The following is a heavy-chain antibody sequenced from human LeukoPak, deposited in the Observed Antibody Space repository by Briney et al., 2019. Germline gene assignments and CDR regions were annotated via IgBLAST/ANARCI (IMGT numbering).Heavy chain of an antibody. CDR2: ISSSSSYI. V-gene: IGHV3-21*01. J-gene: IGHJ3*02. Sequence: PGGSLRLSCAASGFTFSSYSMNWVRQAPGTGLEWVASISSSSSYIYYADSVKGRFTISRDNAKNSLYLQMNSLRAEDTAVYYCARADIYCSSSGCARRAFDIWGQGTMVTVSS. D-gene: IGHD3-22*01. CDR1: GFTFSSYS. CDR3: ARADIYCSSSGCARRAFDI.